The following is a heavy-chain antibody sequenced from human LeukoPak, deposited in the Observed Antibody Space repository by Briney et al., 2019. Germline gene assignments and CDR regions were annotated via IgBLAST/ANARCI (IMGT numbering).Heavy chain of an antibody. J-gene: IGHJ4*02. CDR1: GYSFTSYW. Sequence: GESLKISCKGSGYSFTSYWIGWVRQMPGKGLEWMGIIYPGDSDTRYSPSFQGQVTISADKSISTAYLQWSSLKASDTAMYYCARPQYHYYDSSGYYDPPDYWGQGTLVTVSS. V-gene: IGHV5-51*01. D-gene: IGHD3-22*01. CDR3: ARPQYHYYDSSGYYDPPDY. CDR2: IYPGDSDT.